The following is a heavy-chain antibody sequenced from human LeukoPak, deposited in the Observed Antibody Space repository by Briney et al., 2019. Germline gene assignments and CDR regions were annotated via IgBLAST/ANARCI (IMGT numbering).Heavy chain of an antibody. D-gene: IGHD3-3*01. CDR3: ANGGPYYDFWSSYYTKNAFDI. V-gene: IGHV3-30*02. CDR2: IRYDGSNK. Sequence: GGSLRLSCAASGFTFSCYGMHWVRQAPGKGLEWVAFIRYDGSNKYYADSVKGRFTISRDNSKNTLYLQMNSLRAEDTAVYYCANGGPYYDFWSSYYTKNAFDIWGQGTMVTVSS. J-gene: IGHJ3*02. CDR1: GFTFSCYG.